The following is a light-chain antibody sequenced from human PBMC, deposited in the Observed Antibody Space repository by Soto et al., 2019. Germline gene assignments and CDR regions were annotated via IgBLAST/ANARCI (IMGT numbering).Light chain of an antibody. CDR3: QQYGSSPT. V-gene: IGKV3-20*01. Sequence: EIVLTQSPFTRSSSPGERATLSCMASQSVRSNFLAWYQQKPGQAPRLLIYGASNRATGIPDRFSGSGSGTDFTLTISRLEPEDFAVYYCQQYGSSPTFGQGTKVDIK. CDR2: GAS. CDR1: QSVRSNF. J-gene: IGKJ1*01.